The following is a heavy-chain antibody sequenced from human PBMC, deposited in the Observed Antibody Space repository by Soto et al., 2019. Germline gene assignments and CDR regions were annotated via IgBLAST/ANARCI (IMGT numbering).Heavy chain of an antibody. V-gene: IGHV5-51*01. D-gene: IGHD2-15*01. CDR3: ASRSGYCSGGSCPFDY. Sequence: GESLKISCKGSGYSFTSYWIGWVRQMPGKGLEWMGIIYPGDSDTRYSPPFQGQVTISADKSISTAYLQWSSLKASDTAMYYCASRSGYCSGGSCPFDYWGQGTLVTVS. J-gene: IGHJ4*02. CDR2: IYPGDSDT. CDR1: GYSFTSYW.